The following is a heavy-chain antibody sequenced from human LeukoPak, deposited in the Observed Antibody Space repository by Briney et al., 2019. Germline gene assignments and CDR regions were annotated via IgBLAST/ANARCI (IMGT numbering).Heavy chain of an antibody. D-gene: IGHD2-2*01. J-gene: IGHJ2*01. Sequence: SETLSLTCAVYGGSFSGYYWSWIRQPPGKGLEWIGGINHSGSTNYNPSLKSRVTISVDTSKNQFSLKLSSVTAADTAVYYCARGRYCSSTSCPGRYFDLWGRGTLVTVSS. CDR1: GGSFSGYY. CDR3: ARGRYCSSTSCPGRYFDL. V-gene: IGHV4-34*01. CDR2: INHSGST.